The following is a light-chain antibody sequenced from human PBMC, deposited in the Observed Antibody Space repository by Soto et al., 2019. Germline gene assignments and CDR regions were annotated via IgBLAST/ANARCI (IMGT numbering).Light chain of an antibody. CDR3: QTWDTGIVV. CDR1: SGHGNYV. V-gene: IGLV4-69*01. CDR2: VKSDGSH. J-gene: IGLJ2*01. Sequence: QLVLTQSPAASASLGASVKLTCTLSSGHGNYVIAWHQQQPEKGPRYLMKVKSDGSHNKGDEIPDRFSGSSSGAERYLAISSLQSEDEADYYCQTWDTGIVVFGGGTKLTFL.